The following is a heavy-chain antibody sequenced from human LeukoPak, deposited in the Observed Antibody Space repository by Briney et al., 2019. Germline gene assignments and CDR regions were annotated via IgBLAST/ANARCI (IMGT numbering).Heavy chain of an antibody. V-gene: IGHV1-24*01. Sequence: ASVKVSCKVSGYTLTELSMHWVRQAPGKGLEWMGGSDPEDGETIYAQKFQGRVTMTEDTSTDTAYMELSSLRSEDTAVYYCATPNYYDSSGYFVYWGQGTLVTVSS. J-gene: IGHJ4*02. CDR2: SDPEDGET. CDR1: GYTLTELS. CDR3: ATPNYYDSSGYFVY. D-gene: IGHD3-22*01.